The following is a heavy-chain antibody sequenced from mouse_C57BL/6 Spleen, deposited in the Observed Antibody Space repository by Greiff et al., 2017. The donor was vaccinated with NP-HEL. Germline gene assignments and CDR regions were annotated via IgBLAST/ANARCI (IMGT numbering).Heavy chain of an antibody. CDR3: TTWYYGSSAYYAMDY. J-gene: IGHJ4*01. Sequence: EVQRVESGAELVRPGASVKLSCTASGFNIKDDYMHWVKQRPEQGLEWIGWIDPENGDTEYASKFQGKATITADTSSNTAYLQLSSLTSEDTAVYYCTTWYYGSSAYYAMDYWGQGTSVTVSS. D-gene: IGHD1-1*01. CDR1: GFNIKDDY. V-gene: IGHV14-4*01. CDR2: IDPENGDT.